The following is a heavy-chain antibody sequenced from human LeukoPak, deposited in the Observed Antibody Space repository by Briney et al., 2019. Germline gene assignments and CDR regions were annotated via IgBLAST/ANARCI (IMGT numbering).Heavy chain of an antibody. Sequence: PGGSLRLSCAASGFTFSSYAMSWVRQAPGKGLEWVSAVSGSGGSTYYADSVQGRFTISRDDSKNTLYLQMNSLRAEDTAVYYCAKDYRYAIAAAGRQYNWFDSWGQEPWSPSPQ. J-gene: IGHJ5*01. V-gene: IGHV3-23*01. CDR1: GFTFSSYA. CDR2: VSGSGGST. D-gene: IGHD6-13*01. CDR3: AKDYRYAIAAAGRQYNWFDS.